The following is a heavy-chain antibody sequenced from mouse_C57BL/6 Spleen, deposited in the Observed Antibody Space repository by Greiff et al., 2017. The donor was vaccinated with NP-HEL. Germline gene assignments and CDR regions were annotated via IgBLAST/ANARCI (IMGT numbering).Heavy chain of an antibody. J-gene: IGHJ1*03. D-gene: IGHD1-1*01. V-gene: IGHV1-63*01. CDR1: GYTFTNYW. CDR3: ARGGYYGSSYRYFDV. Sequence: QVQLQQSGAELVRPGTSVKMSCKASGYTFTNYWIGWAKQRPGHGLEWIGDIYPGGGYTNYNEKFKGKATLTADKSSSTAYMQFSSLTSEDSAIYYCARGGYYGSSYRYFDVWGTGTTVTVSS. CDR2: IYPGGGYT.